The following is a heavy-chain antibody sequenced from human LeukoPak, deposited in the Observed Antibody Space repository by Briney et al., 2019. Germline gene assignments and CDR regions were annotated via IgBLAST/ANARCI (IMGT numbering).Heavy chain of an antibody. CDR3: AKGYFYDTSVYLSFEY. CDR1: GYPLSRCY. J-gene: IGHJ4*02. D-gene: IGHD3-22*01. CDR2: NSGSCGST. V-gene: IGHV3-23*01. Sequence: GGSLRLSCVASGYPLSRCYIRWVRQAPAKGRVWVSYNSGSCGSTYYAESVKGRFTISRDKSKNTLYLQINRLRAEDTAVYYCAKGYFYDTSVYLSFEYWGQGTLVTVSS.